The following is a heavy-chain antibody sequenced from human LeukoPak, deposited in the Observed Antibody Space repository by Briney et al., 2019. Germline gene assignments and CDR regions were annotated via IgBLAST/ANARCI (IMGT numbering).Heavy chain of an antibody. D-gene: IGHD3-22*01. CDR3: ARVSYYYDSSGRYFDY. V-gene: IGHV3-23*01. CDR2: ISGSGGST. J-gene: IGHJ4*02. CDR1: GFTFSSYA. Sequence: GGSLRLSCAASGFTFSSYAMSWVRQAPGKGLEWVSAISGSGGSTYYADSVKGRFTISRDNPKNTLYLQMNSLRAEDTAVYYCARVSYYYDSSGRYFDYWGQGTLVTVSS.